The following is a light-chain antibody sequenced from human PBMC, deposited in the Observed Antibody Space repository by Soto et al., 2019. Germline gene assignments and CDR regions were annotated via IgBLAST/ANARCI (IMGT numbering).Light chain of an antibody. CDR1: QSLLHSNGFNY. Sequence: DIVMTQSPISLPVTPGEPASISCRSSQSLLHSNGFNYLDWYLQKPGQSPQLLIYLGSNRASGVPGRFSGSGSGTDFTVKISRVEAEDVGVYYCMQALQTPFTFGRGTKVDIE. J-gene: IGKJ3*01. CDR2: LGS. V-gene: IGKV2-28*01. CDR3: MQALQTPFT.